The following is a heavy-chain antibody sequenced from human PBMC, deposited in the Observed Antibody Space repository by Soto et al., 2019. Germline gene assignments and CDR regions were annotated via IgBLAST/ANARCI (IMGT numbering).Heavy chain of an antibody. CDR2: IKQDGSEK. V-gene: IGHV3-7*01. CDR1: GFTFSSYW. J-gene: IGHJ6*03. D-gene: IGHD4-17*01. Sequence: GGSLRLSCAASGFTFSSYWMSWVRQAPGKGLEWVANIKQDGSEKYYVDSVKGRFTISRDNAKNSLYLQMNSLRAEDTAVYYSARDLYGDYEFAHLYYYYMDVWGKGTTVTVSS. CDR3: ARDLYGDYEFAHLYYYYMDV.